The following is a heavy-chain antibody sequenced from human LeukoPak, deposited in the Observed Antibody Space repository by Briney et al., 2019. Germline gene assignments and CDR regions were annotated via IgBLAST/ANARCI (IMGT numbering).Heavy chain of an antibody. CDR1: GFTLSSYG. CDR2: ISYDGSNK. D-gene: IGHD3-10*01. Sequence: PGGSLRLSCAASGFTLSSYGMHWVRQAPGKGLEWVAVISYDGSNKYYADSVKGRFTISRDNSKNTLYLQMNSLRAEDTAVYYCAKDASSYGSGSYSSGLGYWGQGTLVTVSS. V-gene: IGHV3-30*18. CDR3: AKDASSYGSGSYSSGLGY. J-gene: IGHJ4*02.